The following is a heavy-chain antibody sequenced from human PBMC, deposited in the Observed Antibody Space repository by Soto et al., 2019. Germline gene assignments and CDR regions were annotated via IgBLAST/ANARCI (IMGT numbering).Heavy chain of an antibody. CDR2: ISSSSSTI. Sequence: PGGSLRLSCAASGFTFSSYSMNWVRQAPGKGLEWVSYISSSSSTIYYADSVKGRFTISRDNAKNSLYLQMNSLRAEDTAVYYCAGRPRMTTVTTSPYFDYWGQGTLVTVSS. CDR1: GFTFSSYS. J-gene: IGHJ4*02. CDR3: AGRPRMTTVTTSPYFDY. V-gene: IGHV3-48*01. D-gene: IGHD4-4*01.